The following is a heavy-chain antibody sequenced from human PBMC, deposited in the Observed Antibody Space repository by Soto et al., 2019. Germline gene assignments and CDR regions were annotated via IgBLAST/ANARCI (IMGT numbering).Heavy chain of an antibody. D-gene: IGHD1-1*01. J-gene: IGHJ5*02. CDR2: ISYDGSNK. CDR3: AKGKLEIRRLSWFDP. Sequence: GGSLRLSCAASGFTFSSYGMHWVRQAPGKGLEWVAVISYDGSNKYYADSVKGRFTISRDNSKNTLYLQMNSLRAEDTAVYYCAKGKLEIRRLSWFDPWGQGTLVTVSS. CDR1: GFTFSSYG. V-gene: IGHV3-30*18.